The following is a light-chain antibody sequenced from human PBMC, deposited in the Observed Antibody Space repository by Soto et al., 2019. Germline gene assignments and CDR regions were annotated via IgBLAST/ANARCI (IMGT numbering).Light chain of an antibody. V-gene: IGKV3-20*01. CDR3: QQYGSSQFT. CDR1: QSVSSSY. CDR2: GAS. Sequence: EVVLTQSPGSLSFSPGERATLSCRASQSVSSSYLAWYQQKPGQAPRLLIYGASSRATGIPDRFSGSGSGTDFTLTISRLEPDDFAVYYCQQYGSSQFTFGPGTKVDIK. J-gene: IGKJ3*01.